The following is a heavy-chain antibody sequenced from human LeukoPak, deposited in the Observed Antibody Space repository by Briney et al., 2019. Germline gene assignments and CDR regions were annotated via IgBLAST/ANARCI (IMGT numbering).Heavy chain of an antibody. CDR3: ARGGDGYNQQFGY. CDR1: GYTFTSNY. D-gene: IGHD5-24*01. J-gene: IGHJ4*02. CDR2: ISPSGGST. V-gene: IGHV1-46*01. Sequence: ASVKVSCKAFGYTFTSNYMHWVRQAPGQGPEWMGVISPSGGSTTYAQKFQGRVTLTRDMSTSTVYLELSSLRSEDTAVYYCARGGDGYNQQFGYWGQGTLVTVSS.